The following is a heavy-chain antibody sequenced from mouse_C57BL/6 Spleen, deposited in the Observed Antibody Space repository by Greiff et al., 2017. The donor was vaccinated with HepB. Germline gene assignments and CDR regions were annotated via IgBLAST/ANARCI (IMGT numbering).Heavy chain of an antibody. J-gene: IGHJ4*01. Sequence: VQLQQPGTELVKPGASVKLSCKASGYTFTSYWMHWVKQRPGQGLEWIGNINPSNGGTNYNEKFKSKATLTVDKSSSTAYMQLSSLTSEDSAVYYCARGTKELVYSNYKHYAMDYWGQGTSVTVSS. CDR3: ARGTKELVYSNYKHYAMDY. CDR2: INPSNGGT. CDR1: GYTFTSYW. V-gene: IGHV1-53*01. D-gene: IGHD2-5*01.